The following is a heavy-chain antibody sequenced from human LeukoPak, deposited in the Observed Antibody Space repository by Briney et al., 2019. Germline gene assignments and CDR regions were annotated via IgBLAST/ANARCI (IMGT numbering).Heavy chain of an antibody. J-gene: IGHJ3*02. D-gene: IGHD3-22*01. CDR1: GFTFSSYG. Sequence: GGSLRLSCAASGFTFSSYGMSWVRQAPGKGLEWVSAISGSGGSTYYADSVKGRFTISRGNSKNTLYLQMNSLRAEDTAVYYCAKGQDYYDSSGPDAFDIWGQGTMVTVSS. V-gene: IGHV3-23*01. CDR2: ISGSGGST. CDR3: AKGQDYYDSSGPDAFDI.